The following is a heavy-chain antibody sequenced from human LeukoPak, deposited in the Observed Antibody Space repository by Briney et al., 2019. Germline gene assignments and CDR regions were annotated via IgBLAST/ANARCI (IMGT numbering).Heavy chain of an antibody. CDR3: ATEGKKQLLQGDAFDV. D-gene: IGHD2-2*01. V-gene: IGHV1-24*01. CDR2: SNVDNGET. Sequence: ASVKVSCKVSGYSLPELSIHWVRQAPGKGLEGRGGSNVDNGETVCGPTFQGRVTMTEETSTNTAYMEVWSLTSDDTAVYYCATEGKKQLLQGDAFDVWGQGTMISVSS. J-gene: IGHJ3*01. CDR1: GYSLPELS.